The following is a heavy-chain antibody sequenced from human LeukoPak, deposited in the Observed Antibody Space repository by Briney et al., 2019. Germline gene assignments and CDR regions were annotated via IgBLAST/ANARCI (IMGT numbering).Heavy chain of an antibody. J-gene: IGHJ4*02. Sequence: PSQTLSLTCSVSGGSIRSGGYYWSWIRQPPGKGLEWIGYIFHSGSNYYNPSLKSRVNISVDRSKNQFSLILTSVTAADTAVYFCARGSPLGSGTYFDFWGQGTLVTVSS. CDR2: IFHSGSN. CDR1: GGSIRSGGYY. V-gene: IGHV4-30-2*01. CDR3: ARGSPLGSGTYFDF. D-gene: IGHD1-1*01.